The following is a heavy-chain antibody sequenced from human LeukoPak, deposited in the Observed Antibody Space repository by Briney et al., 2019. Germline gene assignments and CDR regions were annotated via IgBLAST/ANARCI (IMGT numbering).Heavy chain of an antibody. CDR1: GGSIISGDYY. D-gene: IGHD4-17*01. CDR3: ARDTLNDYGDLNWFDP. V-gene: IGHV4-30-4*08. CDR2: IYYSGST. Sequence: SQTLSLTCTVSGGSIISGDYYWSWIRQPPGKGLEWIGYIYYSGSTYYNPSLKSRVTISVDTSKNQFSLKLSSVTAADTAVYYCARDTLNDYGDLNWFDPWGQGTLVTVSS. J-gene: IGHJ5*02.